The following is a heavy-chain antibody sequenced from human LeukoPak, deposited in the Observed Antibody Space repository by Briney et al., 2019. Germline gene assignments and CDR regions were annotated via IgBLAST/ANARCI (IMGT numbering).Heavy chain of an antibody. CDR1: GGSISSGGYS. CDR2: IYYSGST. J-gene: IGHJ6*02. CDR3: ARDLSVAAAGTTSYYYGMDV. V-gene: IGHV4-31*03. D-gene: IGHD6-13*01. Sequence: SQTLSLTCTVSGGSISSGGYSWSWIRQHPGKGLEWIGYIYYSGSTYYNPSLKSRVTISVDTSKNQFSLKLSSVTAADTAVYYCARDLSVAAAGTTSYYYGMDVWGQGITVTVSS.